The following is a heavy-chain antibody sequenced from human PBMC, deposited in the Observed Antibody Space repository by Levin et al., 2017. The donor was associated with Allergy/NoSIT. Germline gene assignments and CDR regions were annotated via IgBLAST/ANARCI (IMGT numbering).Heavy chain of an antibody. Sequence: GGSLRLSCAASGFTFSSYSMNWVRQAPGKGLEWVSSISSSSSYIYYADSVKGRFTISRDNAKNSLYLQMNSLRAEDTAVYYCARDLSSSSSILHYGMDVWGQGTTVTVSS. CDR1: GFTFSSYS. V-gene: IGHV3-21*01. D-gene: IGHD6-13*01. CDR3: ARDLSSSSSILHYGMDV. J-gene: IGHJ6*02. CDR2: ISSSSSYI.